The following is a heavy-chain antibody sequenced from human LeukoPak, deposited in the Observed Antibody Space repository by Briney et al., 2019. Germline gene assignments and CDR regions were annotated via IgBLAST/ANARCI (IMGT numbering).Heavy chain of an antibody. J-gene: IGHJ3*02. CDR2: IYYSGST. D-gene: IGHD4-11*01. CDR3: ATVEAFDI. CDR1: GASISSYY. Sequence: SETLSLTCSVSGASISSYYWSWIRQPPGKGLEWIGYIYYSGSTNYNPSLKGRVTISVDTSKNQFSLKLSSVTAADTAVYYCATVEAFDIWGQGTMVTVSS. V-gene: IGHV4-59*08.